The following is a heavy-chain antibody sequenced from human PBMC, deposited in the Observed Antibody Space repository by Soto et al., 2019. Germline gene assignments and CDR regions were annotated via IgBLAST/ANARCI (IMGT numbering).Heavy chain of an antibody. V-gene: IGHV4-39*02. CDR1: GGSISSSSYH. J-gene: IGHJ6*03. Sequence: SETLSLTCTASGGSISSSSYHWGWIRQPPGKGLEWVGSIYYGGSTYYNPSLKSRLTISVDTSKNQFSLNLSSVTAADTAVYYCARVRDCSSTSCYQSYYYMDVWGKGTTVTVSS. D-gene: IGHD2-2*01. CDR3: ARVRDCSSTSCYQSYYYMDV. CDR2: IYYGGST.